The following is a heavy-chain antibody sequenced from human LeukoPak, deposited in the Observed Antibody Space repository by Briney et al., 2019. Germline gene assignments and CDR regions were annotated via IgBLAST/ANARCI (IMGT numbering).Heavy chain of an antibody. Sequence: GASVKVSCKASGYTFTSYAMNLVRQARGQGLEWRGWINTNTGNPTCAQGFTGRFVFSLDTYVSTAYLQISRLKAEDTAVYYCAREAFEGCSGGSCYSGTGYWGQGTLVTVSS. CDR3: AREAFEGCSGGSCYSGTGY. V-gene: IGHV7-4-1*02. J-gene: IGHJ4*02. CDR1: GYTFTSYA. D-gene: IGHD2-15*01. CDR2: INTNTGNP.